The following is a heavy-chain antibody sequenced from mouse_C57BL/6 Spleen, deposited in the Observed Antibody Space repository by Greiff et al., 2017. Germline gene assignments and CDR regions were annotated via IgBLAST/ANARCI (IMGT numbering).Heavy chain of an antibody. J-gene: IGHJ2*01. CDR2: IDPEDGDT. V-gene: IGHV14-1*01. CDR3: TTGGSSYVYFDD. Sequence: EVQLQQSGAELVRPGASVKLSCTASGFNIKDYYMHWVKQRPEQGLEWIGRIDPEDGDTEYAPKFQGKATMTADTSSNTAYLQLSSLTSEDTAVYYCTTGGSSYVYFDDWGQGTTLTVSS. D-gene: IGHD1-1*01. CDR1: GFNIKDYY.